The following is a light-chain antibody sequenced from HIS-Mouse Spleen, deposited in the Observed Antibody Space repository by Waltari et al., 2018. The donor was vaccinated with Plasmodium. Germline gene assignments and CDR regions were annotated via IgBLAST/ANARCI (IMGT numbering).Light chain of an antibody. Sequence: EIVMTQSPATLSVSPGERATLSCRASQSVSSNLDWYQKKPGQAPRLLIYGASTRATGIPARFSGSGSGTEFTLTISRLQSEDFAVYYCQQYNNWSFTFGPGTKVDIK. CDR3: QQYNNWSFT. J-gene: IGKJ3*01. CDR2: GAS. CDR1: QSVSSN. V-gene: IGKV3-15*01.